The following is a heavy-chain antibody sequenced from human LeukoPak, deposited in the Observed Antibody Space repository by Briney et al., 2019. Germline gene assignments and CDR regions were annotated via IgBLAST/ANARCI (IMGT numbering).Heavy chain of an antibody. CDR3: LVPAARGGYYYIDV. D-gene: IGHD2-2*01. J-gene: IGHJ6*03. V-gene: IGHV3-21*01. CDR2: ITFSSSHI. Sequence: PGGSLRLSCAASGFTFSSYAMTWVRQAPGKGLECVSSITFSSSHIYYADSVKGRFTISRDNAKNSLYLQMNSLRAEDTAVYYCLVPAARGGYYYIDVWGKGTTVTVSS. CDR1: GFTFSSYA.